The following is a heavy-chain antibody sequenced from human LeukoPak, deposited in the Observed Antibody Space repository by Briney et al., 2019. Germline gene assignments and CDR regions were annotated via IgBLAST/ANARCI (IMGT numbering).Heavy chain of an antibody. J-gene: IGHJ1*01. CDR3: ARYGLVEFRNAFQY. D-gene: IGHD6-6*01. V-gene: IGHV4-61*01. Sequence: SEALSLTCSVSGASITTTNFWWTWIRQSPGRGLEWIGYIHDRGSDKYNPALESRATLSVDTSKNQFSLKLNSVTAADTAVYYCARYGLVEFRNAFQYWGQGILVSVSS. CDR2: IHDRGSD. CDR1: GASITTTNFW.